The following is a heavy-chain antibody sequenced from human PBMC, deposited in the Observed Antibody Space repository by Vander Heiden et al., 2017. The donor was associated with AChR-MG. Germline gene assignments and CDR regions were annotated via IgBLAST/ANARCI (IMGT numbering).Heavy chain of an antibody. J-gene: IGHJ2*01. CDR1: GFTFSSYS. CDR2: ISSSSSYI. CDR3: ASVSTGSSWYGDL. D-gene: IGHD6-13*01. Sequence: EVQLVESGGGLVKPGGSLRLSCAASGFTFSSYSMNWVRQAPGKGLEWVSSISSSSSYIYYADSVKGRFTISRDNAKNSLYLQMNRLRAEDTAVYYCASVSTGSSWYGDLWGRGTLVTVSS. V-gene: IGHV3-21*01.